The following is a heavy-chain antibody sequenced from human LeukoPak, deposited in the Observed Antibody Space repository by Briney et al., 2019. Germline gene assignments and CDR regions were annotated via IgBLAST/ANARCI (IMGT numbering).Heavy chain of an antibody. D-gene: IGHD4-11*01. V-gene: IGHV1-69*05. CDR3: ARGGGTQADYSNYRVSFDY. Sequence: ASVKVSCKASGGTFSSYAISWVRQAPGQGLEWMGGFIPIFGTANYAQKFQGRVTITTDESTSTAYMELSSLRSEDTAVYYCARGGGTQADYSNYRVSFDYWGQGTLVTVSS. CDR2: FIPIFGTA. J-gene: IGHJ4*02. CDR1: GGTFSSYA.